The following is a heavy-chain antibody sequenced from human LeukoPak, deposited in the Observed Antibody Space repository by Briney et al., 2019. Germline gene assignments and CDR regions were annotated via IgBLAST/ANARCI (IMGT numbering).Heavy chain of an antibody. V-gene: IGHV1-2*02. CDR2: INPNSGGT. J-gene: IGHJ4*02. Sequence: ASVKVSCKTSGYTFATYFMHWVRQAPGQGLEWMGWINPNSGGTNYAQKFQGRVTMTRDTSISTAYMELSRLRSDDTAVYYCARDPITIFGVVITPFDYWGQGTLVTVSS. CDR3: ARDPITIFGVVITPFDY. CDR1: GYTFATYF. D-gene: IGHD3-3*01.